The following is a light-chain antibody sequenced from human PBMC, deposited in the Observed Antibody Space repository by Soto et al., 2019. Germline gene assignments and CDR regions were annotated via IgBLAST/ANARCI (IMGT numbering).Light chain of an antibody. V-gene: IGKV3-20*01. Sequence: EIVLTQSPGTLSLSPGERATLFCRVSQIVSSSYLAWYQQKPGQAPRLLIYAASSRATGIPDRFSGSGSGTDFTLTISRLEPEDFAVYYCQQHGSSPPSWTFGQGTKVEIK. CDR1: QIVSSSY. CDR2: AAS. CDR3: QQHGSSPPSWT. J-gene: IGKJ1*01.